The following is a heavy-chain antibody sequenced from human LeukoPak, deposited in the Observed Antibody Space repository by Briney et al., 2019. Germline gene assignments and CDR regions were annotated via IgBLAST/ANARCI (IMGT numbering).Heavy chain of an antibody. J-gene: IGHJ4*02. Sequence: PSQTLSLTCTVSGGSISSGDYYWSWIRQPPGKGLEWIGYIYYSGSTYYNPSLKSRVTISVDTSKNQFSLKLSSVTAADTAVYYCAGEKSLRVLFFDYWGQGTLVTVSS. V-gene: IGHV4-30-4*01. CDR1: GGSISSGDYY. CDR3: AGEKSLRVLFFDY. CDR2: IYYSGST. D-gene: IGHD3-10*01.